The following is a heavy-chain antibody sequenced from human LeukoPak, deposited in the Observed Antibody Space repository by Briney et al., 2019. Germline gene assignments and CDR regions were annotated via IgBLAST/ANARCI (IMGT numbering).Heavy chain of an antibody. J-gene: IGHJ4*02. CDR2: ISAYNGNT. V-gene: IGHV1-18*01. CDR3: AKGGSTTGKGGRITMIVVAPYYFDY. D-gene: IGHD3-22*01. CDR1: GYTFTSYG. Sequence: ASVKVSCKASGYTFTSYGISWVRQAPGRGLEGMGWISAYNGNTNYAQKLQGRVTMTTDTSTSTAYMELRSLRSDDTAVYYCAKGGSTTGKGGRITMIVVAPYYFDYWGQGTLVTVSS.